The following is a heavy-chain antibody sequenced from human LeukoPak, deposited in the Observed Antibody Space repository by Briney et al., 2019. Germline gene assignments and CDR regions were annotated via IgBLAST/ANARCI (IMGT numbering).Heavy chain of an antibody. CDR1: RGSISSSSYY. Sequence: SETLPLTCTVSRGSISSSSYYWGWIRQPPGKGLEWIGSIYYSGNTYYNPSLKSRVTISVDTPKNQFSLKLSSVTAADTAVYYCARRRLGETTTANWFDPWGQGTLVTVSS. J-gene: IGHJ5*02. CDR3: ARRRLGETTTANWFDP. D-gene: IGHD4-17*01. CDR2: IYYSGNT. V-gene: IGHV4-39*01.